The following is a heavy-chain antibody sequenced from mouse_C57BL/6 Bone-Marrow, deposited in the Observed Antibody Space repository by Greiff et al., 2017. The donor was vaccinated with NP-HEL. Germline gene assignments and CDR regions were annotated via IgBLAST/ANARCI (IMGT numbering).Heavy chain of an antibody. Sequence: EVQLQQSGPELVKPGASVKISCKASGYSFTGYYMNWVKQSPEKSLEWIGEINPSTGGTTYNQKFKAKATLTVDKSSSTAYMQLSSLTSEDSAVYYCASSAWFAYWGQGTLVTVSA. CDR2: INPSTGGT. CDR3: ASSAWFAY. CDR1: GYSFTGYY. D-gene: IGHD3-2*02. V-gene: IGHV1-42*01. J-gene: IGHJ3*01.